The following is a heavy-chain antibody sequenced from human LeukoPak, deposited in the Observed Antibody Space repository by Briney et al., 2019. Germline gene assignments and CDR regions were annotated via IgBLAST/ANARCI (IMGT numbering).Heavy chain of an antibody. CDR1: GFTFSSYN. CDR3: ARGEQTTVVMGGDY. Sequence: PGGSLRLSCAASGFTFSSYNMNWVRQAPGKGLEWVSSISSSSSYIYYADSVKGRFTISRDNAKNSLYLQMNSLRAEDTAVYYCARGEQTTVVMGGDYWGQGTLVTVSS. CDR2: ISSSSSYI. D-gene: IGHD4-23*01. V-gene: IGHV3-21*01. J-gene: IGHJ4*02.